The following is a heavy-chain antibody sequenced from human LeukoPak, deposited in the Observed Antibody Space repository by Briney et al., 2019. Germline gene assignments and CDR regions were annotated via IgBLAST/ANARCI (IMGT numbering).Heavy chain of an antibody. CDR2: IYYSGSA. CDR1: GVSISSNSYC. Sequence: PSDTLPLTCTVSGVSISSNSYCWLWLRPPPGKGLVGSGSIYYSGSAHYNSSLKSRVTISVDTSKNQSSLKLSSVTAADTAVYSCAIEIVEMATITGSFDYWGQGTLVTVSS. J-gene: IGHJ4*02. D-gene: IGHD5-24*01. V-gene: IGHV4-39*07. CDR3: AIEIVEMATITGSFDY.